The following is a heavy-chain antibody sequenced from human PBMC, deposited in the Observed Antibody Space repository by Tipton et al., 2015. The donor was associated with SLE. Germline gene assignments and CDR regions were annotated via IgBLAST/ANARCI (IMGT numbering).Heavy chain of an antibody. CDR2: SGST. CDR1: GGSISRGGYS. V-gene: IGHV4-31*03. D-gene: IGHD4-17*01. Sequence: TLSLTCTVSGGSISRGGYSWSWIRQRPGKGLEWIGYSGSTYYNPSLKSRVSISVDTSKNQFSLNLTSVTAADTAVYYCARGDYGVYAEYFPHWGQGTLVTVSS. CDR3: ARGDYGVYAEYFPH. J-gene: IGHJ1*01.